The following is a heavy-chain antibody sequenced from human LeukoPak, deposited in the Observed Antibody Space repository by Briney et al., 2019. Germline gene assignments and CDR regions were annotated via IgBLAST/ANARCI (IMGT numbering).Heavy chain of an antibody. CDR1: GFTFSSNS. Sequence: GGSLRLSCAASGFTFSSNSMNWVRQAPGKGLEWVSYISTSSGTIYYADSVKGRFTISRDNSKNTLYLQMNSLRAEDTAVYYCARDLAAIQLWLFEGAGTDYWGQGTLVTVSS. D-gene: IGHD5-18*01. CDR3: ARDLAAIQLWLFEGAGTDY. J-gene: IGHJ4*02. CDR2: ISTSSGTI. V-gene: IGHV3-48*01.